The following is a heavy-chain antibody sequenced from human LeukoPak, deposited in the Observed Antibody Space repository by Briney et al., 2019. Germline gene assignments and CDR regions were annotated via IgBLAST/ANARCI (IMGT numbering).Heavy chain of an antibody. V-gene: IGHV3-21*01. Sequence: AGSLRLSCAASGFTLSSYSMNWVRHAPGKGPEWVSFISSSSSYIYYADSVKGRLTTSRDNAKNSLYLQMNSLRAEDTAVYYCARNSDWGCSGGTCYNYEGYWGQGTLVTVSS. CDR3: ARNSDWGCSGGTCYNYEGY. CDR1: GFTLSSYS. J-gene: IGHJ4*02. D-gene: IGHD2-15*01. CDR2: ISSSSSYI.